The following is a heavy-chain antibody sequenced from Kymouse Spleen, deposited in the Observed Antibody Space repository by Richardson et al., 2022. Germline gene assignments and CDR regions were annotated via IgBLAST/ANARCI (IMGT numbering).Heavy chain of an antibody. CDR1: GYTFTSYG. D-gene: IGHD3-10*01. V-gene: IGHV1-18*01. Sequence: QVQLVQSGAEVKKPGASVKVSCKASGYTFTSYGISWVRQAPGQGLEWMGWISAYNGNTNYAQKLQGRVTMTTDTSTSTAYMELRSLRSDDTAVYYCARDYYGSGSYYNPVNWFDPWGQGTLVTVSS. CDR2: ISAYNGNT. J-gene: IGHJ5*02. CDR3: ARDYYGSGSYYNPVNWFDP.